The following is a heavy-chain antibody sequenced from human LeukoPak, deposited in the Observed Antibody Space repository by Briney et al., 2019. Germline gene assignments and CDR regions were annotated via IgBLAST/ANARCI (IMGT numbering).Heavy chain of an antibody. D-gene: IGHD1-26*01. CDR1: GGSISSYY. V-gene: IGHV4-39*01. Sequence: SETLSLTCTVSGGSISSYYWGWIGQPPGKGLEWIGSIYYSGSTYYNPSLKSRVTISVDTSKNQFSLKLSSVTAADTAVYYCARRGWTNFDYWGQGTLVTVSS. CDR3: ARRGWTNFDY. CDR2: IYYSGST. J-gene: IGHJ4*02.